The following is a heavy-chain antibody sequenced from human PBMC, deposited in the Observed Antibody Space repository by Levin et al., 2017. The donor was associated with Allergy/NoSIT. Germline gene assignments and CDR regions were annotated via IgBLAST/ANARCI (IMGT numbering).Heavy chain of an antibody. CDR2: IKPDGSEK. V-gene: IGHV3-7*01. J-gene: IGHJ4*02. Sequence: PGGSLRLSCAASGFTFSTYWVSWVRQVPGKGLEWVANIKPDGSEKYYVDSVKGRFTLSRDTAKQSSYLQMNGLRAEDTAVDYSVTGAKVGYWGQGTLVTVSS. CDR1: GFTFSTYW. D-gene: IGHD2-2*01. CDR3: VTGAKVGY.